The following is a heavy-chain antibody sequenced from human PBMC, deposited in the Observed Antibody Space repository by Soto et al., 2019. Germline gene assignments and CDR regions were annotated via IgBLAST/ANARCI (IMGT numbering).Heavy chain of an antibody. CDR3: ARNPAGAYCGGDCYSDY. CDR2: ISAYNGNT. V-gene: IGHV1-18*01. Sequence: QVQLVQSGAEVKKPGASVKASCKASGYTFTSYGISWVRQAPGQGLEWMGWISAYNGNTNYAQKLQGRVTMTTDTSTSTAYMELRSLRSDDTAVYYCARNPAGAYCGGDCYSDYWGQGTLVTVSS. J-gene: IGHJ4*02. D-gene: IGHD2-21*02. CDR1: GYTFTSYG.